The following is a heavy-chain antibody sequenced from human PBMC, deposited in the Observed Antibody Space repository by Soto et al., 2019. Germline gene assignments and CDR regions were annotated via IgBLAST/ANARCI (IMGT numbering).Heavy chain of an antibody. J-gene: IGHJ4*02. V-gene: IGHV3-7*01. Sequence: GGSLRLSCAASGFTFRSYWMAWVRQPPGKGLEWVANIDKDGTEKNYVDSVKGRFTISRDNVKNSLYLQMNSLRAEDTAVYYCARIFYRPSSNYYGPDFDYWGKEILVTVPS. CDR2: IDKDGTEK. CDR1: GFTFRSYW. D-gene: IGHD3-10*01. CDR3: ARIFYRPSSNYYGPDFDY.